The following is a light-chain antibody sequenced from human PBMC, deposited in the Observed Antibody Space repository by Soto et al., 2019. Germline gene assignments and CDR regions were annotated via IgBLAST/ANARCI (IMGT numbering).Light chain of an antibody. CDR2: GAS. CDR3: QQYGNSPRT. V-gene: IGKV3-20*01. Sequence: EIVLTQSPGTLSLSPGERAILSCRASQSVSSSYLAWYQQKPGQAPRLLIYGASSRATGIPDRFSGSGAVTDFTLSISRLEPEDFAVYYCQQYGNSPRTFGQGTKVDIK. J-gene: IGKJ1*01. CDR1: QSVSSSY.